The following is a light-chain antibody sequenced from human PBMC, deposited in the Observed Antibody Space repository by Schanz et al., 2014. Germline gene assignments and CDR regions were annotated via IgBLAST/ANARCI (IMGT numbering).Light chain of an antibody. Sequence: QSALTQPPSASGSPGQSVIISCTGTSSDVGGYNFVSWYQQHPGKAPKLMIYEVNKRPSGVPDRFSGSKSGNTASLTVSGLQAEDEADYHCSSYTSSSTLVFGGGTKLTVL. J-gene: IGLJ3*02. CDR3: SSYTSSSTLV. CDR2: EVN. CDR1: SSDVGGYNF. V-gene: IGLV2-8*01.